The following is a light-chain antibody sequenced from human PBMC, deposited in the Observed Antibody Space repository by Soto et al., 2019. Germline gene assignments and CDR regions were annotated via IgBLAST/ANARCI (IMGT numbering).Light chain of an antibody. CDR3: CSYTSTSPLEV. V-gene: IGLV2-14*01. Sequence: QSALTQPASVSGSPGQSITISCSGTSSDVGGYNFVSWYQQHPGKAPKLIIFEVTNRPSGVSNRFSGSKSGNTASLTISGLQAEDEADYYCCSYTSTSPLEVFGTGTKLTVL. CDR2: EVT. J-gene: IGLJ1*01. CDR1: SSDVGGYNF.